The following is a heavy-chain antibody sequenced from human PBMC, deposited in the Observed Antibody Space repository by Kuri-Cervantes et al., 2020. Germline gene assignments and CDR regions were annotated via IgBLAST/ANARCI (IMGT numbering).Heavy chain of an antibody. V-gene: IGHV1-18*01. J-gene: IGHJ6*02. Sequence: ASVKVSCKASGHTFTSYAMNWVRQAPGQGLEWMGWISAYNGNTNYAQKLQGRVTMTTDTSTSTAYMELRSLRSDDTAVYYCARVGDGYNYVHYYYYGMDVWGQGTTVTVSS. D-gene: IGHD5-24*01. CDR2: ISAYNGNT. CDR1: GHTFTSYA. CDR3: ARVGDGYNYVHYYYYGMDV.